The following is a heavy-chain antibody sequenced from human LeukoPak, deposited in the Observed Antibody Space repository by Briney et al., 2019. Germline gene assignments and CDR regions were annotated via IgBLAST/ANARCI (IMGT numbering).Heavy chain of an antibody. J-gene: IGHJ6*03. D-gene: IGHD3-10*01. V-gene: IGHV1-8*01. CDR3: ARDWWFGDIYYMDV. CDR2: MNPNSGNT. CDR1: GYTFTSYD. Sequence: ASVKVSCKASGYTFTSYDINWVRQATGQGLEWMGWMNPNSGNTGYAQKFQGRVTMTRNTSISTAYMELSSLRSEDTAVYYCARDWWFGDIYYMDVWGKGTTVTISS.